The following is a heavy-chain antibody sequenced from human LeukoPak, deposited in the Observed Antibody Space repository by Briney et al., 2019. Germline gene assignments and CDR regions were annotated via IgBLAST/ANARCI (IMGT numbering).Heavy chain of an antibody. CDR2: ISYDGSNK. J-gene: IGHJ3*02. V-gene: IGHV3-30-3*01. CDR3: ARDRDGDYGSGAFDI. D-gene: IGHD4-17*01. CDR1: GFTFSSYA. Sequence: GGSLRLSCAASGFTFSSYAMHWVRQAPGKGLEWVAVISYDGSNKYYADSVKGRFTISRDNSKNTLYLQMNSLRAEDTAVYYCARDRDGDYGSGAFDIWGQGTMVTVSS.